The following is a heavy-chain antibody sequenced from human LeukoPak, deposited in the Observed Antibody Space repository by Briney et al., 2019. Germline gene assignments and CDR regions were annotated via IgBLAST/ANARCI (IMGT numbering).Heavy chain of an antibody. CDR3: ATEGTTGTGYYYYMDV. J-gene: IGHJ6*03. D-gene: IGHD1-1*01. CDR2: IKQDGSEE. CDR1: GFAFSSFW. Sequence: GGSLRLSCAASGFAFSSFWMSWVRQAPGKGLEWVANIKQDGSEEYYVDSVKGRFTISRDNAKNSLYLQMNSLRAEDTAVYYCATEGTTGTGYYYYMDVWGKGTTVTVSS. V-gene: IGHV3-7*01.